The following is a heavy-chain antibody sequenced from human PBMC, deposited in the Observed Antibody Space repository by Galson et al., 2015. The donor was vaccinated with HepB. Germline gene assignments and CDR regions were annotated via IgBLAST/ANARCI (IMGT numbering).Heavy chain of an antibody. CDR2: ISYDGSNK. J-gene: IGHJ5*02. CDR1: GFTFSSYA. CDR3: ARDLLPGWFDP. V-gene: IGHV3-30-3*01. Sequence: SLRLSCAASGFTFSSYAMHWVRQAPGKGLEWVAVISYDGSNKYYADSVKGRFTISRDNSKNTLYLQMNSLRAEDTAVYYCARDLLPGWFDPWGQGTLVTVSS.